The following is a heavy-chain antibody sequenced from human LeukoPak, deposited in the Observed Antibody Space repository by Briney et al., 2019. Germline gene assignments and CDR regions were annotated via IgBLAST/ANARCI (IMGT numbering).Heavy chain of an antibody. Sequence: GGSLRLSCVASGFTFSDYHMSWIRQTPGKGLEWIAHVGGSGGTIYYADSMRGRFTISRDNTKNSVYLQMTSLRPEDTTVYHCARDLYYGTNFPGFEYWGLGTLVSVSS. CDR1: GFTFSDYH. CDR3: ARDLYYGTNFPGFEY. CDR2: VGGSGGTI. V-gene: IGHV3-11*01. D-gene: IGHD4-23*01. J-gene: IGHJ4*02.